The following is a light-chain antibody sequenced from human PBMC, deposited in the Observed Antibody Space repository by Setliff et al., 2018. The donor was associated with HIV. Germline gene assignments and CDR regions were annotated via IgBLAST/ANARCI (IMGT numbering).Light chain of an antibody. CDR3: AAWDDSLSGQV. V-gene: IGLV1-47*01. CDR2: RNN. CDR1: SSNIGSNY. J-gene: IGLJ1*01. Sequence: QSALTQPPSASGTPGQRVTISCSGSSSNIGSNYVTWYQQLPGAAPRLLIYRNNQRPSGVPDRISGFKSDTSASLAISGLRSEDEADYYCAAWDDSLSGQVFGTGTKVTV.